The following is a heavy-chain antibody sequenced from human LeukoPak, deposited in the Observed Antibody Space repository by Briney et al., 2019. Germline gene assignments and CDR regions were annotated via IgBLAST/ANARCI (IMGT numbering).Heavy chain of an antibody. D-gene: IGHD2-2*01. V-gene: IGHV3-23*01. CDR3: AKSFRSTSLDY. CDR1: GFTFRSYG. CDR2: ISGSGDST. J-gene: IGHJ4*02. Sequence: GGSLRLSCAASGFTFRSYGMTWVRQAPGKGLEGVSAISGSGDSTYYADSVKGRFTISRDNSRNTLYLQMNSLRAGDTAVYYCAKSFRSTSLDYWGQGTLVTVSS.